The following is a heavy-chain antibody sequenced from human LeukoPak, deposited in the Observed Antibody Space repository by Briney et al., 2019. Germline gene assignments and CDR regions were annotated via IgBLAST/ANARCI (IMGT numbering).Heavy chain of an antibody. V-gene: IGHV3-23*01. D-gene: IGHD6-25*01. J-gene: IGHJ6*03. CDR3: ARKGIGSSRYQNMDV. CDR2: IIIEGGRT. Sequence: GGSLTLSCAPSGFTFSSYAMSWVRHPPGKGPEWVSTIIIEGGRTYYADSGKGRFTVSRDTSKNTLYMQMNSLRAEDTGVYYCARKGIGSSRYQNMDVWGKGTTVTVSS. CDR1: GFTFSSYA.